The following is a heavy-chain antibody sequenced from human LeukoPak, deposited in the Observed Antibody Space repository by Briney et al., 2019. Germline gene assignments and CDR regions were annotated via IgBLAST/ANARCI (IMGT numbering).Heavy chain of an antibody. Sequence: PGGSLRLSCAASGFTFSSYPMHWVRQAPGKGLEWVSVISYDGSNKHYADSVKGRFTISRDNSKNTLYLEMNSLRAEDTAVYYCAKDTRTRLYFDLWGRGTLVTVSS. CDR1: GFTFSSYP. V-gene: IGHV3-30-3*01. CDR3: AKDTRTRLYFDL. J-gene: IGHJ2*01. D-gene: IGHD1-1*01. CDR2: ISYDGSNK.